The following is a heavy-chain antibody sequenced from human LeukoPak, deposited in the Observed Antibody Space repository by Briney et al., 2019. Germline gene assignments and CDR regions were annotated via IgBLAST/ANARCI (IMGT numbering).Heavy chain of an antibody. D-gene: IGHD5-24*01. J-gene: IGHJ4*02. CDR3: ARETEMSASLDY. V-gene: IGHV1-2*02. Sequence: ASVKVSCKASGYIFSVFYMHWVRQAPGRGPEWMGWINPNSGDTKYAQKFQGRVTMTRDTSISTAYMELTRLSSDDTALYYCARETEMSASLDYWGQGSLVTVSS. CDR1: GYIFSVFY. CDR2: INPNSGDT.